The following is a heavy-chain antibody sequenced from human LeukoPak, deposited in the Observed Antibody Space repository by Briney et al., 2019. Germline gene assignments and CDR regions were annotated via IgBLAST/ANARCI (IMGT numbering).Heavy chain of an antibody. CDR1: GFTFSSYA. D-gene: IGHD6-19*01. J-gene: IGHJ5*02. Sequence: GGSLRLTCAASGFTFSSYAMSWVRQAPGKGLEWVSYISSSGSTIYYADSVKGRFTISRDNAKNSLYLQMNSLRAEDTAVYYCARENRKWLTWGQGTLVTVSS. CDR2: ISSSGSTI. V-gene: IGHV3-48*04. CDR3: ARENRKWLT.